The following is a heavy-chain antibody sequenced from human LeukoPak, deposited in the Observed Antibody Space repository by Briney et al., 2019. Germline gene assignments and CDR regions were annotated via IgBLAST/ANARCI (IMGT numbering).Heavy chain of an antibody. Sequence: SETLSLTCGVYGGSFSDYYWSWIRQPPGKGLEGIGESNHSGSTNYNPSLKSRVTISVDTSKNQFSLKLSSVTAADTVVYYCARVGVVIAVVGYWGQGTLVTVSS. CDR2: SNHSGST. CDR3: ARVGVVIAVVGY. D-gene: IGHD3-3*01. J-gene: IGHJ4*02. CDR1: GGSFSDYY. V-gene: IGHV4-34*01.